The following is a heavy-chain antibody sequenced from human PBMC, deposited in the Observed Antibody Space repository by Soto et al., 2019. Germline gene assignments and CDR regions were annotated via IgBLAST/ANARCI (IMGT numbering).Heavy chain of an antibody. Sequence: GGSLRLSCAASGFIFENFGMSWVRQAPGKGLEWISSISGSGFKKYYADSVKGRFTISSDNSKSTVYLELNNLSAEDTAVYHCAKNQGVELVPLATVDWFDPWGQGSVVTVSS. CDR3: AKNQGVELVPLATVDWFDP. D-gene: IGHD1-26*01. V-gene: IGHV3-23*01. CDR2: ISGSGFKK. J-gene: IGHJ5*02. CDR1: GFIFENFG.